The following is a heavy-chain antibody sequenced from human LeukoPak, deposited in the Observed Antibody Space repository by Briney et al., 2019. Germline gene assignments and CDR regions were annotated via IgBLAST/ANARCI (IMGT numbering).Heavy chain of an antibody. CDR1: GGSISSYY. D-gene: IGHD5-18*01. Sequence: SETLSLTCTVSGGSISSYYWSWIRQPPGKGLEWIGYIYYSGSTNYNPSLKSRVTISVDTSKNQFSLKLSSVTAADTAVYYCARVVDTAMHNWFDPWGQGTLVTVSS. CDR2: IYYSGST. J-gene: IGHJ5*02. V-gene: IGHV4-59*01. CDR3: ARVVDTAMHNWFDP.